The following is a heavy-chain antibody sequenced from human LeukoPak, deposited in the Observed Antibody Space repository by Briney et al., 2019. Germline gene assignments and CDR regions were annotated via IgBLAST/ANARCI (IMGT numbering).Heavy chain of an antibody. CDR1: GFTFNKAW. J-gene: IGHJ4*02. D-gene: IGHD2-2*01. Sequence: PGGSLRLSCAASGFTFNKAWMNWVRQAPGKGLEWVGRIKSKIDGGTTDYAAPVKGRFIISRDDSKNTLYLQMNSLETEDTALYYCISPRTSSYWGQGTLVTVSP. CDR2: IKSKIDGGTT. V-gene: IGHV3-15*07. CDR3: ISPRTSSY.